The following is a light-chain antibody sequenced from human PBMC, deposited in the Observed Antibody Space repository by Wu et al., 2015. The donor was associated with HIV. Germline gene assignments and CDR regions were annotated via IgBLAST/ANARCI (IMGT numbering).Light chain of an antibody. CDR2: GAS. J-gene: IGKJ4*01. V-gene: IGKV3-15*01. CDR3: QQYNNWPPLT. CDR1: QSVSGD. Sequence: EIVLTQSPGTLSLSPGERVTLSCRASQSVSGDLAWYQQKPGQAPRLLIYGASTRATGIPARFSGSGSGTEFTLTITSLQSEDFAVYYCQQYNNWPPLTFGGGTKVEIK.